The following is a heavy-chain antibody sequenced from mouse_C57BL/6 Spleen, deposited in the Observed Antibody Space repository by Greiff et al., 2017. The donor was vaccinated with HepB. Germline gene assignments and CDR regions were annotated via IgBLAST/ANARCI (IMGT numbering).Heavy chain of an antibody. CDR1: GYTFTSYW. J-gene: IGHJ2*01. CDR3: ARERITPCYFDY. Sequence: VKLQQPGAELVKPGASVKLSCKASGYTFTSYWMHWVKQRPGQGLEWIGMIHPNSGSTNYNEKFKSKATLTVDKASSTAYMQLSSLTSEDSAVYYFARERITPCYFDYWGQGTTLTVSA. V-gene: IGHV1-64*01. CDR2: IHPNSGST. D-gene: IGHD1-1*01.